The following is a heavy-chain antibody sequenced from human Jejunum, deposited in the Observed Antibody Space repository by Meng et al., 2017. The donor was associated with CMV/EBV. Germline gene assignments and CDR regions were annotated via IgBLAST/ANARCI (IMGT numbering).Heavy chain of an antibody. CDR2: ISQSGST. CDR1: DGSLSGHY. V-gene: IGHV4-34*01. Sequence: QVQLQQWGAGLLKPSETLSLTCAVYDGSLSGHYWNWIRQPPGKGLEWIGEISQSGSTNYSPSLRSRVTISVDTSKNQFSLKLTSVTAADTAVYYCACSPSDRSGWYIRAYYFDYWGQGSLVTVSS. J-gene: IGHJ4*02. CDR3: ACSPSDRSGWYIRAYYFDY. D-gene: IGHD6-19*01.